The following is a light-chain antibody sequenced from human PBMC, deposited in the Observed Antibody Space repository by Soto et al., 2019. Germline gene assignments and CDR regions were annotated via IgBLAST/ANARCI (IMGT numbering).Light chain of an antibody. V-gene: IGLV2-14*01. CDR1: SSDVGNYNY. Sequence: QSALTQPASVSGSPGQSITISCTGTSSDVGNYNYVSWYQLHPGKAPKLMIYEVTNRPSGVSDRFSGSKSVNTASLTVSGLQAEDEGDYYCSSYVRSSSSWVFGGGTKLTVL. CDR3: SSYVRSSSSWV. J-gene: IGLJ3*02. CDR2: EVT.